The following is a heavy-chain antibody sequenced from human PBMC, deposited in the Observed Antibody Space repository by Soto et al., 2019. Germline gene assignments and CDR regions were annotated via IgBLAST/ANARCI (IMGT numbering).Heavy chain of an antibody. CDR1: GGSISSGGYY. CDR3: ARDRSPTVTLDA. V-gene: IGHV4-31*03. Sequence: SETLSLTCTVSGGSISSGGYYWSWIRQHPGKGLEWIGYIYYSGSTYYNPSLKSRVTISVDTSKNQFSLKLSSVTAADTAVYYCARDRSPTVTLDAWGQGTLVTVSS. D-gene: IGHD4-17*01. J-gene: IGHJ5*02. CDR2: IYYSGST.